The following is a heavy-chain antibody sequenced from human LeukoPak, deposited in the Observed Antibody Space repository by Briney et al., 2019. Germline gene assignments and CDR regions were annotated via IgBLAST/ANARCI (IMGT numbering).Heavy chain of an antibody. J-gene: IGHJ5*02. Sequence: GGSLRLSCAASRFSINAHWMSWVRQAPGKGVEWVANIKQDGSEKFYVDSVKGPFPLSSDHANNLVFLQMSRLRAEDTAVYFCASVHYSHYFLDPWGQGTLVTVSS. CDR2: IKQDGSEK. CDR3: ASVHYSHYFLDP. D-gene: IGHD3-16*01. V-gene: IGHV3-7*01. CDR1: RFSINAHW.